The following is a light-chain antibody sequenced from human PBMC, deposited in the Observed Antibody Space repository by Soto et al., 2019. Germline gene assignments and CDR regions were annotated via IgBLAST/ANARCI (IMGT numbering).Light chain of an antibody. CDR2: DAS. CDR1: QTISNW. V-gene: IGKV1-5*01. CDR3: QQYDSTPRT. Sequence: LQMTQSPSTLSGSLCDIVTITCQSSQTISNWLDWYQQKPGKAPKLLIHDASNLETGVPSRFSGSGSGTEFTFTISSLQPEDIATYYCQQYDSTPRTFGQGTKVDIK. J-gene: IGKJ1*01.